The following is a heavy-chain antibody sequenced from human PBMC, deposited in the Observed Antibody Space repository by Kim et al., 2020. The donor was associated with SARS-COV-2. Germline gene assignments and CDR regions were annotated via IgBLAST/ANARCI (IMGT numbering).Heavy chain of an antibody. Sequence: SETLSLTCAVYGWSFSGNYWSWIRQPPGKGLEWIGEINHSGSTNYNPALKSRGTISVDTSKNQFSLKLSSVTAADTAVYYCARVVLSCSSTRTPRCYYSYYMDVWGKGTTVTVSS. J-gene: IGHJ6*03. D-gene: IGHD2-2*01. V-gene: IGHV4-34*01. CDR1: GWSFSGNY. CDR2: INHSGST. CDR3: ARVVLSCSSTRTPRCYYSYYMDV.